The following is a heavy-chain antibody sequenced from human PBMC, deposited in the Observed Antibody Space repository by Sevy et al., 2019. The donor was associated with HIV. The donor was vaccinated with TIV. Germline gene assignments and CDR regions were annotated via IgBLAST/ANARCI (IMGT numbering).Heavy chain of an antibody. CDR3: ARAPGGSQGPGQYFHH. J-gene: IGHJ1*01. Sequence: ASVKVSCKTSGYTFTNYFITWVRQAPGRGLEWMGRISRYDTNYAQQFQGRVTMTTDTSTSTVYMELRSLKSDDTAVYYCARAPGGSQGPGQYFHHWGEGTLVTVSS. CDR2: ISRYDT. V-gene: IGHV1-18*01. CDR1: GYTFTNYF. D-gene: IGHD1-26*01.